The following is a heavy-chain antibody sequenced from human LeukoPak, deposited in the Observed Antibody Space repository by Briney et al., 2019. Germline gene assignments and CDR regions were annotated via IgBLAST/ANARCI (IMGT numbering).Heavy chain of an antibody. CDR3: AKRLRTGYNYGYPDY. CDR2: IRYDGSNK. V-gene: IGHV3-30*02. J-gene: IGHJ4*02. CDR1: GFTFSSYG. D-gene: IGHD5-18*01. Sequence: GGSLRLSCAASGFTFSSYGMHWVRQAPGKGLEWVAFIRYDGSNKYYADSVKGRFTISRDNSKDTLFLQMNSLRAEDTAVYYCAKRLRTGYNYGYPDYWGQGTLVTVSS.